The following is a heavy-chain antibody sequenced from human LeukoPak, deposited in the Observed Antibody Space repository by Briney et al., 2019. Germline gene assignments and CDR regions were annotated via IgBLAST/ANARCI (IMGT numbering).Heavy chain of an antibody. CDR1: GFTFSNYG. D-gene: IGHD3-10*01. CDR3: AKSDNYSSGGYWTYFDY. Sequence: PGRSLRLSCAASGFTFSNYGMHWVRQAPGKGLEWVAVISYDGSNKYYADSVRGRFTISRDNSKNTLYLQMNSLRAEDTAVYYCAKSDNYSSGGYWTYFDYWGQGTLVTVSS. V-gene: IGHV3-30*18. CDR2: ISYDGSNK. J-gene: IGHJ4*02.